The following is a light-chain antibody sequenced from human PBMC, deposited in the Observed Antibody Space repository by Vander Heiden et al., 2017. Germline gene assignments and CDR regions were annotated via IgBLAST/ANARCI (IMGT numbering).Light chain of an antibody. CDR1: STPGFFA. CDR3: QTWGTGIRV. V-gene: IGLV4-69*01. CDR2: VNSDGSH. Sequence: QLVVTQSPSASASLRASVNLTCTLRSTPGFFAIPWHQQQPEKGPRYLMKVNSDGSHSKGDGIPERFSGSSSGAERYLTISSLQSEDEADYYCQTWGTGIRVFGGGTKLTVL. J-gene: IGLJ3*02.